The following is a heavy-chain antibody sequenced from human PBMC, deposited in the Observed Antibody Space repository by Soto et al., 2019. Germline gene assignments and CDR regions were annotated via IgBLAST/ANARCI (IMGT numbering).Heavy chain of an antibody. J-gene: IGHJ5*02. CDR2: IFPRDSDT. CDR3: ARLGSLLQPIDT. V-gene: IGHV5-51*01. Sequence: GASLKISCQASGYTFTNYWIGWVRQMPGRGLEWVGLIFPRDSDTRYSASFEGQVTISTDISIATAYLHWRSLEAPDTATYFCARLGSLLQPIDTWGQGTPVTVSS. CDR1: GYTFTNYW. D-gene: IGHD3-10*01.